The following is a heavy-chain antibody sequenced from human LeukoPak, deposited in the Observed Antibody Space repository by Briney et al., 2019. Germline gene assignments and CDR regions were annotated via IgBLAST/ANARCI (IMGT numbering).Heavy chain of an antibody. CDR1: GFTFSAYG. J-gene: IGHJ4*02. CDR2: IWFDGSNK. D-gene: IGHD5-12*01. Sequence: GGSLRLSCAASGFTFSAYGMHWVRQAPGKGLEWVAVIWFDGSNKYYVNSVKGRFTISRDNSKNTLYLQMNSLRAEDTAVYYCAGDPSSGYPDYWGQGTLVTVSS. V-gene: IGHV3-33*01. CDR3: AGDPSSGYPDY.